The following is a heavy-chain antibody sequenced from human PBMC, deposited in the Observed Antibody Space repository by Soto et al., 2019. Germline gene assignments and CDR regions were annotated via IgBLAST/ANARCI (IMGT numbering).Heavy chain of an antibody. D-gene: IGHD2-2*01. CDR1: GFTFSGSA. CDR3: TRSPVVVVAAAMGGYYYYMDV. Sequence: EVQLVESGGGLVQPGGSLKLSCAASGFTFSGSAMHWVRQASGKGLEWVGRIRSKANSYATAYAASVKGRFTISRDDSKNTAYLQMSSLKTEDTAVYYCTRSPVVVVAAAMGGYYYYMDVWGKGTTVTVSS. CDR2: IRSKANSYAT. V-gene: IGHV3-73*01. J-gene: IGHJ6*03.